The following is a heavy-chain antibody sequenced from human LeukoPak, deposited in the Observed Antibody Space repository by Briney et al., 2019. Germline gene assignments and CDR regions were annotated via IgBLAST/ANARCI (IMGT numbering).Heavy chain of an antibody. V-gene: IGHV3-7*01. CDR2: IKQDGSEK. D-gene: IGHD3-9*01. Sequence: GGSVRLSCAASGFTFSSYSMNWVRQAPGKGLEWVANIKQDGSEKYYVDSVKGRFTISRDNAKNSLYLQMNSLRAEDTAVYYCLRGYFDWPEYYFDYWGQGTLVTVSS. J-gene: IGHJ4*02. CDR1: GFTFSSYS. CDR3: LRGYFDWPEYYFDY.